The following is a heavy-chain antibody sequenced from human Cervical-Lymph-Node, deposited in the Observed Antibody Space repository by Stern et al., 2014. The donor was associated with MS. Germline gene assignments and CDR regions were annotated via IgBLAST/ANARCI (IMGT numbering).Heavy chain of an antibody. V-gene: IGHV4-59*12. CDR3: ARALPNYDILTGNWFDS. D-gene: IGHD3-9*01. CDR1: GGSIPGDY. Sequence: QLQLQESGPGLVKPSEALSISCNVSGGSIPGDYWSWIRQPPGKGLEWIGHVYASGSAKYNPSLKSRVTISLDTSRKQFSLHVSSVTTADTAVYYCARALPNYDILTGNWFDSWGQGTLVTVSS. J-gene: IGHJ5*01. CDR2: VYASGSA.